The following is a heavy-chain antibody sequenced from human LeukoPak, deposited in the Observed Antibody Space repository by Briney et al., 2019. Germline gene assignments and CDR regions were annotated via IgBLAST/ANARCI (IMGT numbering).Heavy chain of an antibody. CDR2: IIPILGIA. CDR3: ARAGQGSSGYYYLAPEYFQH. J-gene: IGHJ1*01. CDR1: GYTFTGHY. D-gene: IGHD3-22*01. Sequence: SVKVSCKASGYTFTGHYMHWVRQAPGQGLEWMGRIIPILGIANYAQKFQGRVTITADKSTSTAYMELSSLRSEDTAVYYCARAGQGSSGYYYLAPEYFQHWGQGTLVTVSS. V-gene: IGHV1-69*04.